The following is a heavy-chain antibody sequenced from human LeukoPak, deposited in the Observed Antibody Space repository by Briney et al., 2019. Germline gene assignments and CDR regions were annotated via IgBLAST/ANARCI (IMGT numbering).Heavy chain of an antibody. CDR2: VYTTGTT. Sequence: SETLSLACAVYGGSFSGYYWSWIRQPPGKGLEWIGHVYTTGTTNCNPSLRGRVTISLDTSKNQFSLNLNSVTAADTAVYYCARCTSTSCYNFDYWGQGTLLTVSS. J-gene: IGHJ4*02. CDR1: GGSFSGYY. CDR3: ARCTSTSCYNFDY. V-gene: IGHV4-4*08. D-gene: IGHD2-2*02.